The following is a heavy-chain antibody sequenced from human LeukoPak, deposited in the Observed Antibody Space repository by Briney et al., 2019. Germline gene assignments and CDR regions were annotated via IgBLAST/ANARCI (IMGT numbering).Heavy chain of an antibody. V-gene: IGHV1-46*01. CDR3: ARDRYDLYSGYETYNWFDP. CDR1: GYTFTGYY. CDR2: INPSGGST. Sequence: ASVKVSCKASGYTFTGYYMHWVRQAPGQGLEWMGIINPSGGSTSYAQKFQGRVTMTRDMSTSTVYMELSSLRSEDTAVYYCARDRYDLYSGYETYNWFDPWGQGTLVTVSS. J-gene: IGHJ5*02. D-gene: IGHD5-12*01.